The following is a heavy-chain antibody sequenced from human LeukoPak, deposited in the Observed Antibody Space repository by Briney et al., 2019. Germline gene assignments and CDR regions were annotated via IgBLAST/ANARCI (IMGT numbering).Heavy chain of an antibody. J-gene: IGHJ4*02. Sequence: SETLSLTCTVSGGSISSSSFYWGWIRQPPGKGLEWIGTVYYSGNTYYIPSLQSRVTISVDTSRNQFSLKLSSVTAADTAVYYCARQSLLGATKADYWGQGTLVTVSS. D-gene: IGHD1-26*01. V-gene: IGHV4-39*01. CDR3: ARQSLLGATKADY. CDR2: VYYSGNT. CDR1: GGSISSSSFY.